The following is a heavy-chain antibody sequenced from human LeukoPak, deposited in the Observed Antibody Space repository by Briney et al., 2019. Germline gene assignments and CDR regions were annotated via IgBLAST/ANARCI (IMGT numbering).Heavy chain of an antibody. CDR2: INPSGGST. Sequence: GSLRLSCTASGFTFSSYVIHWVRQAPGQGLEWMGIINPSGGSTTYAQKFRGRVTMTRDTSTTTVYMELSSLRSEDTAVYYCARVRFSSGWYIAFDIWGQGTMVTVSS. J-gene: IGHJ3*02. D-gene: IGHD6-19*01. CDR3: ARVRFSSGWYIAFDI. CDR1: GFTFSSYV. V-gene: IGHV1-46*01.